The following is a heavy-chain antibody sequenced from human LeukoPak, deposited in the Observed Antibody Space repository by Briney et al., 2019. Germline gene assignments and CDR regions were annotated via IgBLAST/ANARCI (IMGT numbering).Heavy chain of an antibody. CDR1: GGSISSGGYY. D-gene: IGHD2-15*01. CDR2: IYHSGST. V-gene: IGHV4-30-2*01. J-gene: IGHJ6*02. Sequence: SETLSLTCTVSGGSISSGGYYWSWIRQPPGKGLEWIGYIYHSGSTYYNPSLKSRVTISVDRSKNQFSLKLSSVTAADTAVYYCAGEYEIAATFPLRYYYGIDVWGQGTTVTVSS. CDR3: AGEYEIAATFPLRYYYGIDV.